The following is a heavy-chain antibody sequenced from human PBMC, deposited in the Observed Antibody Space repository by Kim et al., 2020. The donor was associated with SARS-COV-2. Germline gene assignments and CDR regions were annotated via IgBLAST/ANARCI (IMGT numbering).Heavy chain of an antibody. V-gene: IGHV7-4-1*01. CDR2: IKTKTGNP. Sequence: ASVKVSCKASGYTFTDYALYWVRQAPGQGLEWLGWIKTKTGNPTYAQEFTGRFAFSLDTSVNTAYLQVVNLKSDDTAVYYCARGGGDCGGGACFHYYGLDVWGQGTTVIVSS. CDR3: ARGGGDCGGGACFHYYGLDV. J-gene: IGHJ6*02. CDR1: GYTFTDYA. D-gene: IGHD2-15*01.